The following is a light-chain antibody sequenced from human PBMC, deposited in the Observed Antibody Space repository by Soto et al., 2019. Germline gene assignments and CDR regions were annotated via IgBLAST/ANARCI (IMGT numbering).Light chain of an antibody. CDR1: SSDVGGSNF. CDR2: DVA. CDR3: SSYSTSYFYF. Sequence: QSALTQPASVSASPGQSITISCTGTSSDVGGSNFVSWYQQHPGKPPKLIIYDVATRPSGISNRFSGSKSGSTASLTISGLRDEDEADYYCSSYSTSYFYFFGSGTKLTVL. V-gene: IGLV2-14*03. J-gene: IGLJ1*01.